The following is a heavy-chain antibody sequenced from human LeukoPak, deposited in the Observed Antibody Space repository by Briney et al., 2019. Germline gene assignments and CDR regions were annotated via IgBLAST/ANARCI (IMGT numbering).Heavy chain of an antibody. V-gene: IGHV4-59*11. D-gene: IGHD2-21*02. CDR3: ARVGVVTDNFDY. CDR1: SGSISSHY. Sequence: SETLSLTCTVSSGSISSHYWSWIRQPPGKGLEWIGYIYYSGSTNYNPSLKSRVTISVDATKNQFSLKLSSVTAADTAVYYCARVGVVTDNFDYWGQGTLVTVSS. CDR2: IYYSGST. J-gene: IGHJ4*02.